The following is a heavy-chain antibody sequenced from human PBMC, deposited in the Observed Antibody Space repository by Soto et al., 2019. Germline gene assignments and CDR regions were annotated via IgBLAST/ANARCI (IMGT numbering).Heavy chain of an antibody. D-gene: IGHD5-12*01. V-gene: IGHV3-11*01. CDR2: ISSSGSTI. CDR3: ARGWLDAFDI. CDR1: GVTFSDYY. J-gene: IGHJ3*02. Sequence: XGSLCLSCAAAGVTFSDYYMSWIRQAPGKGLEWVSYISSSGSTIYYADSVKGRFTISRDNAKNSLYLQMNSLRAEDTAVYYCARGWLDAFDIWGQGPMVTVSS.